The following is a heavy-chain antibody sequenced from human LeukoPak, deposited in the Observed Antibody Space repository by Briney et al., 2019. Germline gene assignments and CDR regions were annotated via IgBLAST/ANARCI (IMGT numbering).Heavy chain of an antibody. J-gene: IGHJ4*02. Sequence: APVKVSCKASNYTFTHYGITWVRQAPGQGLEWMGWISAYNGNTDYAQKLQGRVTMTTDTSTSTAYMELRSLRSDDTAVYYCAREMVYGVMDSWGQGTLVTVSS. CDR2: ISAYNGNT. CDR1: NYTFTHYG. V-gene: IGHV1-18*01. D-gene: IGHD2-8*01. CDR3: AREMVYGVMDS.